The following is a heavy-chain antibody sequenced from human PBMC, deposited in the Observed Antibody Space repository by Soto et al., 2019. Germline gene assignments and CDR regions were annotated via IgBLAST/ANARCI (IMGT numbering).Heavy chain of an antibody. D-gene: IGHD6-19*01. Sequence: SRPTLVNPTQTLTLTCTFSGFSLSSSGMCVSWIRQPPGKALEWLARIDWDDDKYYSTYLKTRLTISKDTSKNQVVLTMTNMDPVDTATYYCARTRIAVAGSYYYGMDVWGQGTTVTVSS. V-gene: IGHV2-70*11. J-gene: IGHJ6*02. CDR1: GFSLSSSGMC. CDR3: ARTRIAVAGSYYYGMDV. CDR2: IDWDDDK.